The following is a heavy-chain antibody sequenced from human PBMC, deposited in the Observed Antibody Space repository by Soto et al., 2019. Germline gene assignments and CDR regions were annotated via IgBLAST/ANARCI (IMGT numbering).Heavy chain of an antibody. CDR2: ISCSTSYI. CDR1: GFTFSSYS. CDR3: ARGTTDGHNYY. J-gene: IGHJ4*02. V-gene: IGHV3-21*01. Sequence: GGSLRLSCAASGFTFSSYSMNWVRQAPGKGLEWVSSISCSTSYIYYADSVKGRFTISRDNAKNSLYLQMNSLRAEDTAVYYCARGTTDGHNYYWGQGTPVTVSS. D-gene: IGHD1-1*01.